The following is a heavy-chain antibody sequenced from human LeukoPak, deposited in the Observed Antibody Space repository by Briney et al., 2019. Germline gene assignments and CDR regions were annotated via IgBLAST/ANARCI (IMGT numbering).Heavy chain of an antibody. D-gene: IGHD6-6*01. CDR2: ISSSSSYI. CDR1: GFTFSSYS. V-gene: IGHV3-21*01. CDR3: AREPPYSSSFFDY. J-gene: IGHJ4*02. Sequence: PGGSLRLSCAASGFTFSSYSMNWVRQAPGKGLEWVSSISSSSSYIYYADSVKGRFTISRDNAKNSLYLQMNSLRAEDTAVYYCAREPPYSSSFFDYWGQGTLVTVSS.